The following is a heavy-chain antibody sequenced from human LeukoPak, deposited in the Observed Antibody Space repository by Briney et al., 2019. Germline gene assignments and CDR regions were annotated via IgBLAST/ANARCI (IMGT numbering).Heavy chain of an antibody. D-gene: IGHD6-19*01. CDR2: ISYDGSNK. J-gene: IGHJ4*02. CDR3: ARDFGDSSGWYECPDY. V-gene: IGHV3-30-3*01. Sequence: GGSLRLSCAASGFTFSSHAMHWVRQAPGKGLEWVAVISYDGSNKYYADSVKGRFTISRDNSKNTLYLQMNSLRAEDTAVYYCARDFGDSSGWYECPDYWGQGTLVTVSS. CDR1: GFTFSSHA.